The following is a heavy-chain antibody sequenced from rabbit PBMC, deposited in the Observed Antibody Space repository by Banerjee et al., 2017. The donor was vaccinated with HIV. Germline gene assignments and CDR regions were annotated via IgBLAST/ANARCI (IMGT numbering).Heavy chain of an antibody. V-gene: IGHV1S40*01. CDR2: IDAGKTGNT. CDR1: GFSFSTGYV. CDR3: ARAYVIGGTRLDL. Sequence: LTCTASGFSFSTGYVMCWVRQAPGKGLEWIACIDAGKTGNTYYASWAKGRFTISKTSSTTVALQMTSLTAADTATYFCARAYVIGGTRLDLWGPGTLVTVS. D-gene: IGHD1-1*01. J-gene: IGHJ3*01.